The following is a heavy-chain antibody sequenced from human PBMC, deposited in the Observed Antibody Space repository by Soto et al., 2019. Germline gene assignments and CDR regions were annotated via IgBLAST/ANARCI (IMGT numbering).Heavy chain of an antibody. Sequence: EVQLVQSGAEVKKPGESLKISCKGSGYSFGNFWIAWVRQMPGKGLEWMGIVYPDDSDIRYSPSFQGQVTISADKSVSTASLHLSPLRPSDPAIYYCAKTLVGGGALDIWGQGTVVTVSS. J-gene: IGHJ3*02. D-gene: IGHD1-26*01. CDR1: GYSFGNFW. V-gene: IGHV5-51*01. CDR2: VYPDDSDI. CDR3: AKTLVGGGALDI.